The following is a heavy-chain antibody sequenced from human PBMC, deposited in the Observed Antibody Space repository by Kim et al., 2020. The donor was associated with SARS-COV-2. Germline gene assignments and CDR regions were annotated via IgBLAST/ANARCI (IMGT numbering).Heavy chain of an antibody. J-gene: IGHJ6*02. CDR3: ARGVGYCSSTSCYYYYGMDV. D-gene: IGHD2-2*01. CDR2: IYYSGST. CDR1: GGSVSSGSYS. Sequence: SETLSLTCTVSGGSVSSGSYSWSWIRQPPGKGLEWIGYIYYSGSTNYNPSLKSRVTISVDTSKNQFSLKLSSVTAADTAVYYCARGVGYCSSTSCYYYYGMDVWGQGTTVTVSS. V-gene: IGHV4-61*01.